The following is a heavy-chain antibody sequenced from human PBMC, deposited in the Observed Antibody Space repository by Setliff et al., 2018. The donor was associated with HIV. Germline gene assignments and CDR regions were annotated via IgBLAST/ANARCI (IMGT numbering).Heavy chain of an antibody. J-gene: IGHJ4*02. CDR3: ARGIGGLIDY. D-gene: IGHD3-16*01. CDR2: INPGGGST. V-gene: IGHV1-46*01. CDR1: GYTFTSYY. Sequence: ASVTVSCKASGYTFTSYYMHWVRQAPGQGLEWMGIINPGGGSTSYAQKFQGRVTMTRDTSTSIVYVELSSLRSEDTAVYYCARGIGGLIDYWGQGTLVTVSS.